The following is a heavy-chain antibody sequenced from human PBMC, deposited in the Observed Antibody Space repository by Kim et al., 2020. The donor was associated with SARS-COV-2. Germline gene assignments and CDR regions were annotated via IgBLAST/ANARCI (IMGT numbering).Heavy chain of an antibody. D-gene: IGHD1-26*01. V-gene: IGHV3-23*01. CDR3: AKHLSGSRTLDY. J-gene: IGHJ4*02. Sequence: YYPDSVKGRFTISRDKSKNTLYRQMNSLRADDTAVYYCAKHLSGSRTLDYWGQGTLVTVSS.